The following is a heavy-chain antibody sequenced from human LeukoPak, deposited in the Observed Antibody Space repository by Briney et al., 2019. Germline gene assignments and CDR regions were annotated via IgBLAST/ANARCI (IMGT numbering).Heavy chain of an antibody. Sequence: GGSLRLSCAASGFTFTTYAMSWFRQAPGKGLEWVSTISVGAEYIFYADSVKGRFTISRDDSNNALYLQMHSLRAEDTALYYCESGPPFLKYFEYWGQGTLVTVSS. CDR1: GFTFTTYA. V-gene: IGHV3-23*01. CDR3: ESGPPFLKYFEY. J-gene: IGHJ4*02. D-gene: IGHD3-3*01. CDR2: ISVGAEYI.